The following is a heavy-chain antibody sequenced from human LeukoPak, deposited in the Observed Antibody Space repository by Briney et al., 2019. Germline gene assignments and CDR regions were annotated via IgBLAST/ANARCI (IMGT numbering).Heavy chain of an antibody. CDR2: MNPNSGNT. CDR3: ARVLYDFWSGYPYYFDY. J-gene: IGHJ4*02. V-gene: IGHV1-8*02. CDR1: GGTFSSYA. Sequence: VASVKVSCEASGGTFSSYAISWVRQAPGQGLEWMGWMNPNSGNTGYAQKFQGRVTMTRNTSISTAYMELSSLRSEDTAVYYCARVLYDFWSGYPYYFDYWGQGTLVTVSS. D-gene: IGHD3-3*01.